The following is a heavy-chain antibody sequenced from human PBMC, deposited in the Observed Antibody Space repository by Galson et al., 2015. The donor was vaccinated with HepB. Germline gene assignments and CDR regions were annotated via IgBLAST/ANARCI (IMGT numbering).Heavy chain of an antibody. CDR3: ARDNYYGSGTDWFDP. CDR2: ISSSSSYI. D-gene: IGHD3-10*01. J-gene: IGHJ5*02. Sequence: SLRLSCAASGFTFSSYSMNWVRQAPGKGLEWVSSISSSSSYIYYADSVKGRFTISRDNAKNSLYLQMNSLRAEDTAVYYCARDNYYGSGTDWFDPWGQGTLVTVSS. V-gene: IGHV3-21*01. CDR1: GFTFSSYS.